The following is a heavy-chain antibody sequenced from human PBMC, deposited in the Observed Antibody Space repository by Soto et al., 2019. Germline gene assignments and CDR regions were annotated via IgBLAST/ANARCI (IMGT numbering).Heavy chain of an antibody. Sequence: GGSLRLSCAASGFTFSSYSMNWVRQAPGKGLEWVAVISYDGSNKYYADSVKGRFTISRDNSKNTLYLQMNSLRAEDTAVYYCAKDRDYDSSGPIDYWGQGTLVTVSS. CDR2: ISYDGSNK. J-gene: IGHJ4*02. CDR1: GFTFSSYS. CDR3: AKDRDYDSSGPIDY. V-gene: IGHV3-30*18. D-gene: IGHD3-22*01.